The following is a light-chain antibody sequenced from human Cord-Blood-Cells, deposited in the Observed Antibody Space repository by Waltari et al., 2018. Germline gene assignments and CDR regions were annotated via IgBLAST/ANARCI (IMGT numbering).Light chain of an antibody. Sequence: QSALTQPASVSGSPGQSITISCPGTSSHVGGYNYVSWYQQHPGKAPKLMIYDVSKRPSGVSNRFSGSKSGNTASLTISGLQAEDEADYYCSSYAGSNNFVVFGGGTKLTVL. J-gene: IGLJ2*01. CDR3: SSYAGSNNFVV. CDR1: SSHVGGYNY. CDR2: DVS. V-gene: IGLV2-14*01.